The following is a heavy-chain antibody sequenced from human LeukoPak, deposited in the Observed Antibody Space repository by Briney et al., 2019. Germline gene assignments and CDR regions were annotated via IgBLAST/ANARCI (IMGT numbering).Heavy chain of an antibody. CDR1: GYSFTSYW. CDR3: ARPGQLGECTPYYFDY. J-gene: IGHJ4*02. D-gene: IGHD3-16*01. CDR2: IYPGDSDT. V-gene: IGHV5-51*01. Sequence: RGESLKISCKGSGYSFTSYWIGWVRQMSGKGLEWMGIIYPGDSDTRYSPSFQGQVTISADKSISTAYPQWSSLKASDTAMHYCARPGQLGECTPYYFDYWGQGVLVTVSS.